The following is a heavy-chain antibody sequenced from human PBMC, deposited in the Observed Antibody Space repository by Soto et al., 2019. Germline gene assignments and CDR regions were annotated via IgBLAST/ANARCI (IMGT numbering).Heavy chain of an antibody. J-gene: IGHJ4*02. CDR2: INHSGST. CDR3: ARGRIYYDSSGYLRFDY. Sequence: QVQLQQWGAGLLKPSETLSLTCAVYGGSFSGYYWSWIRPPPGKGLEWIGEINHSGSTNYNPSLKSRVTISVDPSKNQFSLKLSSVTAADTAVYYCARGRIYYDSSGYLRFDYWGQGTLVTVSS. V-gene: IGHV4-34*01. D-gene: IGHD3-22*01. CDR1: GGSFSGYY.